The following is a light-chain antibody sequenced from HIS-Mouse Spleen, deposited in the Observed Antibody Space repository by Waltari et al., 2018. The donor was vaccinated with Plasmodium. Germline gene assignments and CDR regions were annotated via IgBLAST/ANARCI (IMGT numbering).Light chain of an antibody. V-gene: IGKV1-5*03. J-gene: IGKJ1*01. Sequence: DIQMTQSPSTLSASVGDRVTITCRASQSISSWLDWYQQKPWKAPKILIYKASSLESGVPSRFSVSGSGTEFTLTISSLQPDDFATYYCQQYNSYGTFGQGTKVEIK. CDR1: QSISSW. CDR3: QQYNSYGT. CDR2: KAS.